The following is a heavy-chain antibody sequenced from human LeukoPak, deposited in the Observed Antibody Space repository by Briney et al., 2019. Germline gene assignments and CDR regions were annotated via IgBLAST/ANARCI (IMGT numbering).Heavy chain of an antibody. J-gene: IGHJ4*02. CDR1: GFTFNNYA. CDR2: ISGSGGST. V-gene: IGHV3-23*01. Sequence: GGSLRLSCAASGFTFNNYAMTWVRQAPGKGLEWVSAISGSGGSTHYADSVKGRFTISRDSSKNTLYLQMNSLGAEDTAVYHCAIDRSAYCSGTSCYSSFDYWGQGALVTVSS. CDR3: AIDRSAYCSGTSCYSSFDY. D-gene: IGHD2-2*02.